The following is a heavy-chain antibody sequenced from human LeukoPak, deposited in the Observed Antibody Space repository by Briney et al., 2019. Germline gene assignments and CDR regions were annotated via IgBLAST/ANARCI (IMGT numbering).Heavy chain of an antibody. CDR2: INPNSGGT. CDR3: ARTLTTATWDY. V-gene: IGHV1-2*02. J-gene: IGHJ4*02. CDR1: GYTFTDYY. D-gene: IGHD4-17*01. Sequence: ASVKVSCKASGYTFTDYYFNWVRQDPGQGLEWMGWINPNSGGTHYAQNFQDRVTMTRDTSISTAYMEVSRLTSDDTAVYYCARTLTTATWDYWGQGTLVTVSS.